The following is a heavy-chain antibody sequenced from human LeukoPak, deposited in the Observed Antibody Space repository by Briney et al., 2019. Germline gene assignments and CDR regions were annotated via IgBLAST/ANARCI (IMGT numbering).Heavy chain of an antibody. V-gene: IGHV1-18*01. J-gene: IGHJ4*02. CDR2: ISTYNGDT. CDR1: GYPFSTYS. D-gene: IGHD6-6*01. Sequence: ASVKVSCKASGYPFSTYSINWVRRAPGQGLEWMGWISTYNGDTNYAQKLQGRVTMTTDTSTSTAYMELRSLRSDDTAVYYCAKDRWRDGSSSFDNWGQGTLVTVSS. CDR3: AKDRWRDGSSSFDN.